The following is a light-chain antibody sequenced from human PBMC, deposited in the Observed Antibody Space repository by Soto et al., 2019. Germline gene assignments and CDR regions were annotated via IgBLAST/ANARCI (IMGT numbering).Light chain of an antibody. V-gene: IGKV1-9*01. CDR1: QGINTF. J-gene: IGKJ1*01. CDR2: AAS. Sequence: IQLTQSPSSLSASVGDRVTITCRASQGINTFLAWYQQKPGKAPKLLIYAASTLRSGVPSRFSGSRSGTDFTLTLSSLQAEDFANYYCLPYETYGKFGHWNK. CDR3: LPYETYGK.